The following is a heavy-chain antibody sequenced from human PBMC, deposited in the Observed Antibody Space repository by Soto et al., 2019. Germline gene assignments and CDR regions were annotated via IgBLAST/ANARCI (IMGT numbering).Heavy chain of an antibody. V-gene: IGHV4-59*01. Sequence: SETLSLTCTVSGGSISSYYWSWIRQPPGKGLEWIGYIYYSGSTNYNPSLKSRVTISVDTSKNQFSLKLSSVTAADTAVYYCARWSSSWSLFDYWGQGTMVTVYS. D-gene: IGHD6-13*01. CDR2: IYYSGST. CDR3: ARWSSSWSLFDY. CDR1: GGSISSYY. J-gene: IGHJ4*02.